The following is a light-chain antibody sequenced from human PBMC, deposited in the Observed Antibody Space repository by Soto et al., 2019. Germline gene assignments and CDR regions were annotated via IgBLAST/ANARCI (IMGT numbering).Light chain of an antibody. J-gene: IGLJ1*01. Sequence: QSALTQPASVSGSPRQSITISCTGTNSDVGSYNLVSWFQQHPGKAPKLVIYEVTKRPSGVSDRFSGSKSGNTASLTISGLQAEDEADYYCFSYAGDSVYVFGTGTKVNVL. CDR1: NSDVGSYNL. V-gene: IGLV2-23*02. CDR2: EVT. CDR3: FSYAGDSVYV.